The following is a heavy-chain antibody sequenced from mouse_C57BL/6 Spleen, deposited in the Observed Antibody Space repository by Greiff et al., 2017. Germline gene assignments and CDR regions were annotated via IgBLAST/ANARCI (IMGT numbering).Heavy chain of an antibody. CDR2: IDPSDSYT. CDR3: ARNYDYGYYFDY. Sequence: VQLQQPGAELVRPGTSVKLSCKASGYTFTSYWMHWVKQRPGQGLEWIGVIDPSDSYTNYNQKFKGKATLTVDTSSSTAYMQLSSLTSEDSAVYYCARNYDYGYYFDYWGQGTTLTVSS. J-gene: IGHJ2*01. CDR1: GYTFTSYW. V-gene: IGHV1-59*01. D-gene: IGHD2-4*01.